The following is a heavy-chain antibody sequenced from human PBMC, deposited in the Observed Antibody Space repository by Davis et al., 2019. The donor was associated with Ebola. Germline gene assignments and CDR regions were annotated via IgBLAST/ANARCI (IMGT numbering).Heavy chain of an antibody. J-gene: IGHJ4*02. D-gene: IGHD5-18*01. CDR1: GFIFRNYV. Sequence: GESLKISCETSGFIFRNYVMSWVRQAPGKGLEWVSTFGTVGDTYYADSVKGRFTISRDNAKNTLYLQMNSLRAEDTAVYYCARGPAMVPWGQGTLVTVSS. CDR3: ARGPAMVP. V-gene: IGHV3-23*01. CDR2: FGTVGDT.